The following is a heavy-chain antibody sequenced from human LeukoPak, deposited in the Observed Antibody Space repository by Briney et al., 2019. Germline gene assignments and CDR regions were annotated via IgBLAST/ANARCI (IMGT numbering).Heavy chain of an antibody. D-gene: IGHD2-21*02. CDR3: ARVAYCGGDCYPYYFDY. J-gene: IGHJ4*02. Sequence: PGGSLRLSCAASGFTFSDYYMSWIRQAPGKGLERVSYISSSGSTIYYADSVKGRFTISRDNAKNSPYLQMNSLRAEDTAVYYCARVAYCGGDCYPYYFDYWGQGTLVTVSS. CDR1: GFTFSDYY. V-gene: IGHV3-11*01. CDR2: ISSSGSTI.